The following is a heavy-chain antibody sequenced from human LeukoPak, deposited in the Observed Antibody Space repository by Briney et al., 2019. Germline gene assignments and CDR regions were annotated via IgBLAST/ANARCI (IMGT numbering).Heavy chain of an antibody. V-gene: IGHV4-34*01. J-gene: IGHJ6*02. CDR3: ARERLVRGVMTYYYYGMDV. CDR1: GGSFSGYY. Sequence: SETLSLTCAVYGGSFSGYYWSWIRQPPGKGLEWIGEINHSGSTNYNPSLKSRVTISVGTSKNQFSLKLSSVTAADTAVYYCARERLVRGVMTYYYYGMDVWGQGTTVTVSS. D-gene: IGHD3-10*01. CDR2: INHSGST.